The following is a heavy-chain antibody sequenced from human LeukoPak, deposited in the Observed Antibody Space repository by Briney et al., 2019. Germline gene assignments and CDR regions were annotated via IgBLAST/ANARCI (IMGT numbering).Heavy chain of an antibody. CDR3: AKTKSRLRFFVL. Sequence: PGGSLRLSCAASGFTFSSYAITWVRQAPGKGLEWVSAVSSNGAKTYYADSVKGRFTISRDNYKNMVFLQMNSLRAEDTAVYYCAKTKSRLRFFVLWGQGTLVTVSS. CDR1: GFTFSSYA. D-gene: IGHD3-3*01. CDR2: VSSNGAKT. V-gene: IGHV3-23*01. J-gene: IGHJ4*02.